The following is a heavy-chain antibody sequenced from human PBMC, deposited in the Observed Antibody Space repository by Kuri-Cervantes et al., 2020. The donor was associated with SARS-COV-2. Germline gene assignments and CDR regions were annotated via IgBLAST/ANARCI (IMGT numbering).Heavy chain of an antibody. CDR3: ARVRRWLQSNDAFDI. Sequence: LRLSCTVSGGSISSGSYYWSWIRQPAGKGLEWIGRIYTSGSTNYNPSLKSRVTISVDTSKNQFSLKLSSVTAADTAVCYCARVRRWLQSNDAFDIWGQGTMVTVSS. D-gene: IGHD5-24*01. V-gene: IGHV4-61*02. CDR2: IYTSGST. CDR1: GGSISSGSYY. J-gene: IGHJ3*02.